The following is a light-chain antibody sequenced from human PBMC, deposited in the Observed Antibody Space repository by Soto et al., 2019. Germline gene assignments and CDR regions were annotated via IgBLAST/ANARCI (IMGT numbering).Light chain of an antibody. Sequence: EILLTQSPGTLSLSPGERVTLSCRASQSVSSNLAWYQQKPGQPPRILIYGASTRATGIPARFSGSGSGTEFTLPLSRLQSEDFAVYYCQQYNNWPWTFGQGTKVDIK. CDR2: GAS. CDR1: QSVSSN. V-gene: IGKV3-15*01. J-gene: IGKJ1*01. CDR3: QQYNNWPWT.